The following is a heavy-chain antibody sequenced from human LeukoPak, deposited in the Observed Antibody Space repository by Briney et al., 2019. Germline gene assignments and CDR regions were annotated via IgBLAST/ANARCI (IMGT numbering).Heavy chain of an antibody. J-gene: IGHJ6*03. V-gene: IGHV3-23*01. CDR3: AKVGPVGATTSYYYYYMDV. Sequence: EAGGSLRLSCAGSGFIFKTYALSWVRQAPGKGLEWVSAISGSGANTDYAHFVKGRFVISRDNSKSTLYLQMNSLRAEDTAVYYCAKVGPVGATTSYYYYYMDVWGKGTTVTVSS. CDR1: GFIFKTYA. CDR2: ISGSGANT. D-gene: IGHD1-26*01.